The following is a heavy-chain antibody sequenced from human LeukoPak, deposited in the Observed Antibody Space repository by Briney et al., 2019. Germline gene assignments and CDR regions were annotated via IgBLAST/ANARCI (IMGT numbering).Heavy chain of an antibody. V-gene: IGHV4-4*07. CDR3: ARDNIDSSTISYYFDY. D-gene: IGHD2-2*01. CDR1: GGSISSYY. J-gene: IGHJ4*02. Sequence: SETLSLTCTVSGGSISSYYWSWIRQPAGKGLEWIGRIYTSGSTNYNPSLKSRVTMSVDTSKNQFSLKLSSVTAADTAVYYCARDNIDSSTISYYFDYWGQGTLVTVSS. CDR2: IYTSGST.